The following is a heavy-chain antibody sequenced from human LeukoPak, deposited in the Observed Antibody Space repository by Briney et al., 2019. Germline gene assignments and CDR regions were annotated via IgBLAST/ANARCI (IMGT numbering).Heavy chain of an antibody. J-gene: IGHJ4*02. V-gene: IGHV4-59*01. CDR1: GGSISSYY. CDR3: AAAADFGYFDY. D-gene: IGHD6-13*01. CDR2: IYYSGST. Sequence: PSETLSLTCTVSGGSISSYYWSWIRQPPGKGLEWIGNIYYSGSTNYNPSLKSRVTISVDTSKNQFSLKLSSVTAADTAVYYCAAAADFGYFDYWGQGTLVTVSS.